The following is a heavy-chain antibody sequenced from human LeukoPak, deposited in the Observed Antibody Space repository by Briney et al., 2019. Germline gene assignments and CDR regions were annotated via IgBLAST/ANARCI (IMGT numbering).Heavy chain of an antibody. Sequence: GGSLRLSCAASGFTFSSYSMNWVRQAPGKGLEWVSSISSSSSYIYYADSVKGRFTISRDNAKNSLYLQMNSLRAEDTAVYYCAREGGGLTTVVTYYYYGMDVWGQGTTVTVSS. CDR1: GFTFSSYS. J-gene: IGHJ6*02. CDR3: AREGGGLTTVVTYYYYGMDV. V-gene: IGHV3-21*01. CDR2: ISSSSSYI. D-gene: IGHD4-23*01.